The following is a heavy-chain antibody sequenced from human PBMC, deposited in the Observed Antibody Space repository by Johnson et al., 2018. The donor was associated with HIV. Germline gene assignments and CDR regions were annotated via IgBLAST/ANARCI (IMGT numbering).Heavy chain of an antibody. CDR2: INWNGGST. CDR3: ARGTGTDDAFDI. J-gene: IGHJ3*02. CDR1: GFPFDDYG. D-gene: IGHD1-1*01. Sequence: VPLVESRGGVLRPGGSLRLSCAASGFPFDDYGMSWVRQAPGKGLEWVSGINWNGGSTGYADSVKGRFTISRDNAKNSLYLQMNSLRAEDTAVYYCARGTGTDDAFDIWGQGTMVTVSS. V-gene: IGHV3-20*04.